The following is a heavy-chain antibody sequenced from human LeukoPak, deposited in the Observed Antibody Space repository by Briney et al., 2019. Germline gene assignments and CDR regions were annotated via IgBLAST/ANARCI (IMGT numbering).Heavy chain of an antibody. CDR1: GGSISNYY. V-gene: IGHV4-4*07. CDR3: AGYYDSSGYHRTFDI. Sequence: PSETLSLTCTVSGGSISNYYWSWIRQPAGKGLEWIGRIYTSGSTNYNPSLKSRVTLSVDTSKNQFSLKLSSVTAAGTAMYYCAGYYDSSGYHRTFDIWGQGTMVTVSS. J-gene: IGHJ3*02. CDR2: IYTSGST. D-gene: IGHD3-22*01.